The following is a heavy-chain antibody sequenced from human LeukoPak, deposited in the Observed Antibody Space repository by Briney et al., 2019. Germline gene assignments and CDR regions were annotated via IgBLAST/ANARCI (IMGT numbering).Heavy chain of an antibody. J-gene: IGHJ6*03. CDR2: VSWNSGSI. Sequence: GRSLRLSCAASGFTFDDYAMHWVRQAPGKGLEWVSGVSWNSGSIGYADSVKGRFTISRDNAKNSLYLQMNSLRAEDTAVYYCAKERGYSYGPLDYYYYMDVWGKGTTVTVSS. V-gene: IGHV3-9*01. CDR1: GFTFDDYA. D-gene: IGHD5-18*01. CDR3: AKERGYSYGPLDYYYYMDV.